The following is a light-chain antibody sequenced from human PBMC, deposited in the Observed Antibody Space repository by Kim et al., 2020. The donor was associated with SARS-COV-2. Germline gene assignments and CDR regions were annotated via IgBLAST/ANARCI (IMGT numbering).Light chain of an antibody. CDR3: QQSKDSPLT. Sequence: ASVVDGVDSTCRASQDITSYVACDQQEPGKAPKLLIYGSSSLESGVPSRFSGSGSGTDFTLTISSLQPEDFATYYCQQSKDSPLTFGPGTKVDIK. J-gene: IGKJ3*01. CDR1: QDITSY. V-gene: IGKV1-9*01. CDR2: GSS.